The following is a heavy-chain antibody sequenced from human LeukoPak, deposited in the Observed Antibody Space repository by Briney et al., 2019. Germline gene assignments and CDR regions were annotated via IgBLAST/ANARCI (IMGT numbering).Heavy chain of an antibody. Sequence: GGSLRLSCAASGLTFSRSWMGWVRKAPGKGLEWVANIKQDGTSKYYVDSVMGRFTISRDNAENSVYLQMNSLSAGDTAVYYCARHGDYCFDLWGPGTRVTVSS. J-gene: IGHJ4*02. CDR1: GLTFSRSW. V-gene: IGHV3-7*02. CDR2: IKQDGTSK. CDR3: ARHGDYCFDL. D-gene: IGHD2-21*01.